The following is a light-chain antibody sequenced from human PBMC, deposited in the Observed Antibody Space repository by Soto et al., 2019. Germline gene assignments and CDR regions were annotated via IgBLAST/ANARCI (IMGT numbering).Light chain of an antibody. V-gene: IGLV2-8*01. Sequence: QSVLTQPPSASGPPGQSVTISCTGTSRDVGGYNWVSWYQHHPGKVPKLLIYEVDKRPSGVPDRFSGSKSGNTASLTISGLRVGDEAEYFCFSFKTPSTHFLGTGTKVTV. CDR3: FSFKTPSTHF. CDR1: SRDVGGYNW. CDR2: EVD. J-gene: IGLJ1*01.